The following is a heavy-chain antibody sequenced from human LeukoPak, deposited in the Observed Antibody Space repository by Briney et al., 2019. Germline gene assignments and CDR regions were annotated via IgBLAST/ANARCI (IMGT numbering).Heavy chain of an antibody. CDR3: ARDSPYSSSWSDAFDI. Sequence: PGGSLRLSCAASGFTFSSYEMNWVRQAPGKGLEWVSYISSSGSTIYYADSVEGRFTISRDNAKNLLYLQMNSLRAEDTAVYYCARDSPYSSSWSDAFDIWGQGTMVTVSS. CDR2: ISSSGSTI. V-gene: IGHV3-48*03. CDR1: GFTFSSYE. D-gene: IGHD6-13*01. J-gene: IGHJ3*02.